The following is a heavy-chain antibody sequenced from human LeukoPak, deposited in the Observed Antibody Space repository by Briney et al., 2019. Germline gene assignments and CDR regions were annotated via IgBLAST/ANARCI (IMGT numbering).Heavy chain of an antibody. Sequence: PGGSLRLSCAASGSTVSSNYMSWVRQAPGKGLEWVSVIYSGGSTYYADSVKGRFTISRDNSKNTLYLQMNSLRAEDTAVYYCARTTIFHRTFDYWGQGTLVTVSS. CDR1: GSTVSSNY. CDR2: IYSGGST. J-gene: IGHJ4*02. D-gene: IGHD1-14*01. V-gene: IGHV3-53*01. CDR3: ARTTIFHRTFDY.